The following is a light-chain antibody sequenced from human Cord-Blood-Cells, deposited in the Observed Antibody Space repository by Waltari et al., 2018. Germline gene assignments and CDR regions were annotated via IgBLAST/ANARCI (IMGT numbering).Light chain of an antibody. CDR3: QAWDSSPVV. CDR1: NLGDKY. Sequence: SYELTQPPSVSVSPGQTASITCSGDNLGDKYACWYQQKPAQSPVLVIYQDSKRPSGIPERFSGSNSGNTATLTISGTQAMDEADYYCQAWDSSPVVFGGGTKLTVL. J-gene: IGLJ2*01. V-gene: IGLV3-1*01. CDR2: QDS.